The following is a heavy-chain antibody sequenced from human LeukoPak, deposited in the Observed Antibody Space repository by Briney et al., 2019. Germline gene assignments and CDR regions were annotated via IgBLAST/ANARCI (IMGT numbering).Heavy chain of an antibody. V-gene: IGHV3-23*01. CDR1: GFTFSSYA. CDR3: AKFGSSGWYEAGAFDY. D-gene: IGHD6-19*01. Sequence: GGSLRLSCAASGFTFSSYAMSWVRQAPGKGLEWVSAISGSGGSTYYADSVKGRFTISRGNSKNTLYLQMNSLRAEDTAVYYCAKFGSSGWYEAGAFDYWGQETLVTVSS. J-gene: IGHJ4*02. CDR2: ISGSGGST.